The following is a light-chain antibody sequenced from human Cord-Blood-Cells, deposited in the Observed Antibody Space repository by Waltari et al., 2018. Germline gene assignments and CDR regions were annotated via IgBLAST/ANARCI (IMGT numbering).Light chain of an antibody. J-gene: IGLJ2*01. CDR3: SSYTSSSTRV. V-gene: IGLV2-14*03. CDR2: DVS. CDR1: SSDVGGYNY. Sequence: SALTQPASVSGSPGPSITTSCTGTSSDVGGYNYVPWYQHHPGKAPKLRIYDVSNRPSGVSNRFSGSKSGNTASLTISGLQAEDEADYYCSSYTSSSTRVFGGGTKLTVL.